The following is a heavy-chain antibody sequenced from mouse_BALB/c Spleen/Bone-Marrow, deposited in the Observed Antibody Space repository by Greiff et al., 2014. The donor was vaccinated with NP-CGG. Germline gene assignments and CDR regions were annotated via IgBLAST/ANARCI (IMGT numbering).Heavy chain of an antibody. CDR2: ISSGSSTI. D-gene: IGHD3-3*01. CDR1: GFTFSGFG. Sequence: EVHLVESGGGLVQPGGSRKLSCAASGFTFSGFGMHWVRQAPEKGLEWVAYISSGSSTIYYADTVKGRFTISRDNPKNTLFLQMTSLRSEDTAMYYCARAGMDYWGQGTSVTVSS. J-gene: IGHJ4*01. CDR3: ARAGMDY. V-gene: IGHV5-17*02.